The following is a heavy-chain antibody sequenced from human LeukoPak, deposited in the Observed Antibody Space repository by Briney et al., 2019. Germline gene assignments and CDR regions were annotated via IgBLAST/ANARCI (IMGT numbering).Heavy chain of an antibody. Sequence: GGSLRLSCAASGFTFSSYEMNWVRQAPGKGLEWVSYISSSGSTIYYADSVKGRFTISRDNAKNSLYLQMNSLRAEDTAVYYCARERGRYSYGLRVDYWGQGTLVTVSS. D-gene: IGHD5-18*01. CDR3: ARERGRYSYGLRVDY. CDR1: GFTFSSYE. J-gene: IGHJ4*02. CDR2: ISSSGSTI. V-gene: IGHV3-48*03.